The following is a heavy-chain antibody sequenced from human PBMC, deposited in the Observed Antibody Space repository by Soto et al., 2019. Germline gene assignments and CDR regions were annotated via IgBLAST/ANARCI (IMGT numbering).Heavy chain of an antibody. V-gene: IGHV3-7*03. J-gene: IGHJ1*01. CDR3: TRVSFSLDADYCQN. Sequence: EVQLVDSGGGSVQPGGSLRLSCAASGFAFSTHWMTWVRQAPGKGLEWVASINQDGGEKYYVDSVKGRFTISRDNAENSTFLQMNSLRREDTAVYYCTRVSFSLDADYCQNWGQGTLVTFSS. CDR1: GFAFSTHW. CDR2: INQDGGEK.